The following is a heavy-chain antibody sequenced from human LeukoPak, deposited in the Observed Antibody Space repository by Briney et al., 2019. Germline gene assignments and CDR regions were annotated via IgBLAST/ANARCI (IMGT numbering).Heavy chain of an antibody. Sequence: PSETLSLTCTVSGGSISSYYWSWIRQPPGKGLEWIGYIYYSGSTNYKPSLKSRVTISVDTSKNQFSLKLSSVTAADTAVYYCASATTSGIDYWGQGTLVTVSS. J-gene: IGHJ4*02. CDR3: ASATTSGIDY. V-gene: IGHV4-59*01. CDR2: IYYSGST. D-gene: IGHD3-3*01. CDR1: GGSISSYY.